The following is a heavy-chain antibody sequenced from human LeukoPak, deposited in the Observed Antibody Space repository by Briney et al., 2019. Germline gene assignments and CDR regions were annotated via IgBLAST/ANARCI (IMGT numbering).Heavy chain of an antibody. CDR3: AHLNSSSWVYDP. J-gene: IGHJ5*02. D-gene: IGHD6-13*01. CDR1: GGSISSSGYY. Sequence: TLSLTCTVSGGSISSSGYYWGWIRQPPGKALEWLALIYWDDDKRYSPSLKSRLTITKDTSKNQVVLTMTNMDPVDTATYYCAHLNSSSWVYDPWGQGTLVTVSS. V-gene: IGHV2-5*02. CDR2: IYWDDDK.